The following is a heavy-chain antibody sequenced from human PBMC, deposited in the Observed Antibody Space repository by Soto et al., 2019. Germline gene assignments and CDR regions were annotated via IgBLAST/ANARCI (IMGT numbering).Heavy chain of an antibody. CDR1: GFTFSSYS. Sequence: GSLRLSCAASGFTFSSYSMNWVRQSPGKGLEWVSSISSSSSYIYYADSVKGRFTISRDNAKNSLYRQMNSLRAEDTAVYYCARDGSYGTFDYWGQGTLVTVSS. D-gene: IGHD5-18*01. CDR3: ARDGSYGTFDY. CDR2: ISSSSSYI. V-gene: IGHV3-21*01. J-gene: IGHJ4*02.